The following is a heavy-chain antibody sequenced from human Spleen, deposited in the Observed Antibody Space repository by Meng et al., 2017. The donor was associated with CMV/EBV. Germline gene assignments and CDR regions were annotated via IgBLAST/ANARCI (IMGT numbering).Heavy chain of an antibody. CDR1: GFTFSSYW. V-gene: IGHV3-74*01. J-gene: IGHJ4*02. D-gene: IGHD4-17*01. Sequence: GESLKISCAASGFTFSSYWMHWVRQAPGKGLVWVSRINSDGSSTSYADSVKARFTISRDNAKNSLYLQLSSLRAADTAVYYCARAPGQYGDYADYWGQGALVTVSS. CDR2: INSDGSST. CDR3: ARAPGQYGDYADY.